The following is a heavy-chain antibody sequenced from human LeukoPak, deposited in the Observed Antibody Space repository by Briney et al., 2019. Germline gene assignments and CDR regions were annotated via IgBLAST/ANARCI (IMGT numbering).Heavy chain of an antibody. V-gene: IGHV1-2*02. J-gene: IGHJ5*02. D-gene: IGHD2-15*01. CDR2: INPNSGGT. CDR1: GYTFTSYY. Sequence: ASVKVSCKASGYTFTSYYMHWVRQAPGQGLEWMGWINPNSGGTNYARKFQGRVTMTRDTSISTAYMELSRLRSDDTAVYYCARGYCSGGSCYRGSHWFDPWGQGTLVTVSS. CDR3: ARGYCSGGSCYRGSHWFDP.